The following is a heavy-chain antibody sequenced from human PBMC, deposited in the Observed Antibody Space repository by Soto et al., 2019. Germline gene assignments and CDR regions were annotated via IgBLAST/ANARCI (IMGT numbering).Heavy chain of an antibody. J-gene: IGHJ6*02. CDR2: IHPGDSDT. V-gene: IGHV5-51*01. CDR1: GYSFTNYW. CDR3: ARHGNSGPEDTLDV. D-gene: IGHD6-19*01. Sequence: EVQLVQSGAEVKKPGESLKISCKGSGYSFTNYWIGWVRQMPGKGLEWMGVIHPGDSDTRYSPSFQGHIIISADKSISTVYLQWSSLTASDTALYYCARHGNSGPEDTLDVWGQGTTVTVSS.